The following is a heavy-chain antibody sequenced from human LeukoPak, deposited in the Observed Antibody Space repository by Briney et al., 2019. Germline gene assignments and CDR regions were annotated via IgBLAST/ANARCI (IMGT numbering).Heavy chain of an antibody. V-gene: IGHV1-46*01. D-gene: IGHD1-26*01. CDR3: ASSAIVGATMSY. Sequence: VASVKLSCKASGYTFTSYYMHWVRQAPGQGLEWMGIINPSCGSTSYAQKFQGRVTMTRDMSTSTVYMELSSLRSEDTAVYYCASSAIVGATMSYWGQGTLVTVSS. CDR2: INPSCGST. CDR1: GYTFTSYY. J-gene: IGHJ4*02.